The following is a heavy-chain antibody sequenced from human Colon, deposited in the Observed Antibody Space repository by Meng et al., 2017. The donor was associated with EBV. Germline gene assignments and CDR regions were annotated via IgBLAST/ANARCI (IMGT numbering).Heavy chain of an antibody. CDR1: GGSINSGDYY. V-gene: IGHV4-30-4*01. J-gene: IGHJ4*02. CDR3: ARNYYFDY. CDR2: IYYTGST. Sequence: VAPQVSGPGLVNLSQTLSLTRTVSGGSINSGDYYWSWIRQPPGKGLEWIGYIYYTGSTYYNPSLKSRVTISMDTSKSQFSLRLSSVTAADTAVYYCARNYYFDYWGQGTLVTVSS.